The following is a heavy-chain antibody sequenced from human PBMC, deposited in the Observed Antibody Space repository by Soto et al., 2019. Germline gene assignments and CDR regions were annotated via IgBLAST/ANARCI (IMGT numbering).Heavy chain of an antibody. CDR1: GGSISSSDFY. J-gene: IGHJ5*02. CDR3: AVVDSTGNWFDP. CDR2: MYYSGTT. V-gene: IGHV4-39*01. D-gene: IGHD6-25*01. Sequence: PSETLSLTCTVSGGSISSSDFYWGWLRQTPGKGLEFIGSMYYSGTTYYNPSLKSRVTISVDTSKNQITLKLISATAADTAVYYCAVVDSTGNWFDPWGEGALVTVSS.